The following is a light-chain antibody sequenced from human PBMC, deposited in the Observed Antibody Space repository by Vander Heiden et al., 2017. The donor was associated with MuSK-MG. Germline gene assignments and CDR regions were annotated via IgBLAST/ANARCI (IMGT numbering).Light chain of an antibody. CDR3: QQYYSTPT. CDR2: WAS. Sequence: DIVMTQSPDSLAVSLGERATINCKTSQSVFYRSSNKNYLAWYQQKPGQPPKLLIYWASTRESGVPDRFSGSGSGTDFTLTIGSLQAEDVAVYYCQQYYSTPTFGGGTRVEI. V-gene: IGKV4-1*01. CDR1: QSVFYRSSNKNY. J-gene: IGKJ4*01.